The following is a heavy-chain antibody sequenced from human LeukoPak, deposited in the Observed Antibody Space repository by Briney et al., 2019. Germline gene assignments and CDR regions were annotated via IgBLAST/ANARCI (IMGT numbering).Heavy chain of an antibody. CDR3: ARGPRKVSYYDSSDYRLDY. CDR1: GFSLSSSGVG. Sequence: SGPTLVKPTQTLTLTCTFSGFSLSSSGVGVGWIRQPPGKGLEWIGYMYYSGSTNYNPSLKSRVTISIDTSKNQFSLKLSSVTAADTAVYYCARGPRKVSYYDSSDYRLDYWGQGTLVTVSS. V-gene: IGHV4-61*08. J-gene: IGHJ4*02. CDR2: MYYSGST. D-gene: IGHD3-22*01.